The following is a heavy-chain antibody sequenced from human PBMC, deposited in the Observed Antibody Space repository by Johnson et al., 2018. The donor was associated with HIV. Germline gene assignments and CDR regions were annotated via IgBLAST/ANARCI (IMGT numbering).Heavy chain of an antibody. CDR3: TTGLYWNDAFDI. CDR2: IKSNTDGETT. Sequence: VQLVESGGGLVKPGESLRLSCAASGFTFSNAWMSWVRQAPGKGLEWVGRIKSNTDGETTDYAAPVKGRFTISRDDSKNTLYLQMTGLKTEDTAVYYCTTGLYWNDAFDIWGQGTMVTVSS. D-gene: IGHD1-1*01. V-gene: IGHV3-15*01. CDR1: GFTFSNAW. J-gene: IGHJ3*02.